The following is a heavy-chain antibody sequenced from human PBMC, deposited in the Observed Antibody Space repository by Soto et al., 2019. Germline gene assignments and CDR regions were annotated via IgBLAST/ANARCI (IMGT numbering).Heavy chain of an antibody. CDR1: GFTFGDYA. J-gene: IGHJ5*02. CDR3: TRVGQKYYDFWSGYYQNWFDP. V-gene: IGHV3-49*04. CDR2: IRSKAYGGTT. Sequence: SLRLSCTASGFTFGDYAMSWVRQAPGKGLEWVGFIRSKAYGGTTEYAASVKGRFTISRDDSKSIAYLQMNSLKTEDTAVYYCTRVGQKYYDFWSGYYQNWFDPWGQGTLVTVSS. D-gene: IGHD3-3*01.